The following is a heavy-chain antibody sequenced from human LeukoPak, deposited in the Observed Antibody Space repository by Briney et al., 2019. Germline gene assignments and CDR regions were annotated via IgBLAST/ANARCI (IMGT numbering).Heavy chain of an antibody. Sequence: GGSLRLSCAASGFTFSSYSMKWVRQDPGKGLEWVSSISSSSSYIYYADSVKGRFTISRDNAKNSLYLQMNSLRAEDTAVYYCARASSGHVYYYYGMDVWGQGTTVTVSS. V-gene: IGHV3-21*01. CDR3: ARASSGHVYYYYGMDV. J-gene: IGHJ6*02. CDR2: ISSSSSYI. D-gene: IGHD6-19*01. CDR1: GFTFSSYS.